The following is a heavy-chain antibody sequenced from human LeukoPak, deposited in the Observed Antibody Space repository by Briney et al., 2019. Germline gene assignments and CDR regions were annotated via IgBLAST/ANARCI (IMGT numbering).Heavy chain of an antibody. CDR3: ARDLASSSGWEFDY. CDR1: GFTVSSNY. V-gene: IGHV3-53*01. CDR2: IYGGGST. Sequence: PGGSLRLSCAASGFTVSSNYMNWVRPTPGKGLGWVSLIYGGGSTYYADSVKGRFTISRDNSKNTLYLQMNSLRAEDTAVYYCARDLASSSGWEFDYWGQGTLVTVSS. D-gene: IGHD6-19*01. J-gene: IGHJ4*02.